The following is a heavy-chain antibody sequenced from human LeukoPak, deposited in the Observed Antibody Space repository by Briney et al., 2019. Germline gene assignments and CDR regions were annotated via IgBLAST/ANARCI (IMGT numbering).Heavy chain of an antibody. J-gene: IGHJ4*02. D-gene: IGHD1-26*01. V-gene: IGHV4-39*01. CDR3: ARLGFRGSYLYYFDY. CDR2: IYYSGST. Sequence: SETLSLTCTVSGGSISSSSYYWGWIRQPPGKGLEWIGSIYYSGSTYYNPSLKSRVTISVDTSKNQFSLKLSSVTAADTAVYHCARLGFRGSYLYYFDYWGQGTLVTVSS. CDR1: GGSISSSSYY.